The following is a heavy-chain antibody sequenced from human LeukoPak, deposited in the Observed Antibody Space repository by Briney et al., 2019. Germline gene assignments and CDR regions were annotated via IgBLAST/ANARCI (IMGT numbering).Heavy chain of an antibody. V-gene: IGHV3-15*01. CDR1: GFTFSNAW. CDR3: TTGRWGSYRPFDY. J-gene: IGHJ4*02. D-gene: IGHD3-16*02. Sequence: GGSLRLSCAASGFTFSNAWMAWVRQAPGKGLEWVGRIKSKTDGGTTDYAAPVKGRFTISRDDSKNTLYLQMNSLKTEDTAVYYCTTGRWGSYRPFDYWGQGTLVTVSS. CDR2: IKSKTDGGTT.